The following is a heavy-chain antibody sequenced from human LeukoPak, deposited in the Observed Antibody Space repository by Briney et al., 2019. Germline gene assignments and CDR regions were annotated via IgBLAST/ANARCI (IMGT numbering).Heavy chain of an antibody. D-gene: IGHD6-13*01. CDR1: GFTFSTYA. J-gene: IGHJ4*02. CDR2: TSGSGGST. V-gene: IGHV3-23*01. CDR3: ARDEQQLDY. Sequence: PGGSLRLSCAASGFTFSTYAMSWVRQAPGKGLEWVSVTSGSGGSTYYADSVKGRFTISRDNSKNTLYLQMNSLRAEDTAVYYCARDEQQLDYWGQGTLVTVSS.